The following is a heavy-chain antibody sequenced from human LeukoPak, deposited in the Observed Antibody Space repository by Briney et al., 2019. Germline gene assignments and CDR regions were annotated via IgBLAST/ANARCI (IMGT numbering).Heavy chain of an antibody. J-gene: IGHJ6*02. CDR2: IYSGGST. V-gene: IGHV3-53*01. Sequence: GGSLRLSCAASGFTVSSNYMSWVRQAPGKGLEWVSVIYSGGSTYYADSVKGRFTISRDNSKNTLYLQMNSLRAEDTAVYYCARDPPEEPLWFGELKTGYGMDVWGQGTTVTVSS. CDR3: ARDPPEEPLWFGELKTGYGMDV. CDR1: GFTVSSNY. D-gene: IGHD3-10*01.